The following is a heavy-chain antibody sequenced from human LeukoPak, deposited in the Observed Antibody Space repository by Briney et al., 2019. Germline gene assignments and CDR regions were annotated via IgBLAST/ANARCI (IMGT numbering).Heavy chain of an antibody. D-gene: IGHD3-3*01. CDR1: GYTFTTYY. Sequence: ASVKVSCKAPGYTFTTYYMHWVRQAPGQGLEWMGTIKPSGGSTSYAQKFQGRVTMTRDMSTSTVYMELSSLRSDDTAVYYCARDWRDAGGYFDYWGQGTLVTVSS. V-gene: IGHV1-46*01. CDR2: IKPSGGST. CDR3: ARDWRDAGGYFDY. J-gene: IGHJ4*02.